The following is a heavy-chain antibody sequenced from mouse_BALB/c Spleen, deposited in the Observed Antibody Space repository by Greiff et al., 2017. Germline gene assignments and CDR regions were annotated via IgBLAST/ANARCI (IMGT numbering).Heavy chain of an antibody. CDR3: TRGFITTATFDY. Sequence: EVKLQESGTVLARPGASVKMSCKASGYSFTSYWMHWVKQRPGQGLEWIGAIYPGNSDTSYNQKFKGKAKLTAVTSASTAYMELSSLTNEDSAVYYCTRGFITTATFDYWGQGTTLTVSS. CDR2: IYPGNSDT. CDR1: GYSFTSYW. J-gene: IGHJ2*01. D-gene: IGHD1-2*01. V-gene: IGHV1-5*01.